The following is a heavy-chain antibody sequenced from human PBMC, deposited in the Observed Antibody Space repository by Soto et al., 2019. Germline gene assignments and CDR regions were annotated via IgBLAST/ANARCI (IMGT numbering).Heavy chain of an antibody. Sequence: QLQLQESGPGLVKPSETLSLTCTVSGGSFSSGGYYWGWIRQPPGKGLEWIGSIYYSGGAYYNPSLKSRVTISVDTSNNQFSLKLTSVTAADTAVYFCARYQRGTMFDYWGQGTLVTVSS. CDR1: GGSFSSGGYY. CDR3: ARYQRGTMFDY. V-gene: IGHV4-39*01. D-gene: IGHD2-2*01. J-gene: IGHJ4*02. CDR2: IYYSGGA.